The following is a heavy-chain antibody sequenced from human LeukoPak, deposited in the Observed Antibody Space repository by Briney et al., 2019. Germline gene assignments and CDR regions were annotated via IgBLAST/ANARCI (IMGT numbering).Heavy chain of an antibody. CDR2: IKQDGSEK. J-gene: IGHJ3*02. V-gene: IGHV3-7*04. D-gene: IGHD3-10*01. CDR1: GFTFSSYW. Sequence: GGSLRLSCAASGFTFSSYWMSWVRQAPGKGLEWVANIKQDGSEKYYVDSVKGRFTISRDNAKNSLYLQMNSLRAEDTAVYYCARESGGFGEFNDAFDIWGQGTMVTVSS. CDR3: ARESGGFGEFNDAFDI.